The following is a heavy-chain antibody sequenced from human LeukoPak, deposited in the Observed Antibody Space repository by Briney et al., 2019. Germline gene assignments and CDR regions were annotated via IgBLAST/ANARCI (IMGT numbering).Heavy chain of an antibody. D-gene: IGHD6-13*01. V-gene: IGHV4-4*07. CDR2: IYTSGST. Sequence: PSETLSLTCTVSGGSFSSYYWNWIRQPAGNGLEWIGRIYTSGSTNYNPSLKSRVTMSVDTSKNQFSLKLNSVTAADTAVYYCARAGDSTSPLDYWGQGTLVTVSS. J-gene: IGHJ4*02. CDR1: GGSFSSYY. CDR3: ARAGDSTSPLDY.